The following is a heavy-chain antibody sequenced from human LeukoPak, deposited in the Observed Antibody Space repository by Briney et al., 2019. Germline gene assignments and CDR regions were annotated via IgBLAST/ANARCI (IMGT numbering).Heavy chain of an antibody. V-gene: IGHV4-59*01. D-gene: IGHD5-18*01. Sequence: SETLSLTCTVSGGSISSYYWSWIRQPPGKGLEYIGYIYYSGSTNYNPSLKSRVTITVDTSKNHFSLKLSSVTAADTAVYYCARAPGYGYGVNWFDPWGQGTLVTVSS. J-gene: IGHJ5*02. CDR1: GGSISSYY. CDR2: IYYSGST. CDR3: ARAPGYGYGVNWFDP.